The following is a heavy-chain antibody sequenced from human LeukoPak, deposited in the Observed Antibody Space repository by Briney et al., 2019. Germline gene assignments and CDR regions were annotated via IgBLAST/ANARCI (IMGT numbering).Heavy chain of an antibody. CDR1: GFTFDDYG. J-gene: IGHJ4*02. V-gene: IGHV3-20*04. CDR3: ARDGYYYDSSGYKGDFDY. CDR2: INWNGGSS. Sequence: GGSLRLSCAASGFTFDDYGMSWVRQAPGKGLEWVSGINWNGGSSGYADSVKGRFTISSDKAKNSLYLQMNSLRAEDTALYYCARDGYYYDSSGYKGDFDYWGQGTLVTVSS. D-gene: IGHD3-22*01.